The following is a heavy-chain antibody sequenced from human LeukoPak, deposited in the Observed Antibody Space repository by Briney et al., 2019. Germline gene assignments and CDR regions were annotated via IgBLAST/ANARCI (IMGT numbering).Heavy chain of an antibody. V-gene: IGHV3-23*01. CDR1: GFTFSSYA. CDR3: AKAWTYCSGGSCYYYYGMDV. Sequence: GGSLRLSCAASGFTFSSYAMSWVRQAPGKGLEWVSAISGSGGSTYYADSVKGRFTISRDNSKNTLCLQMNSLRAEDTAVYYCAKAWTYCSGGSCYYYYGMDVWGQGTTVTVSS. J-gene: IGHJ6*02. D-gene: IGHD2-15*01. CDR2: ISGSGGST.